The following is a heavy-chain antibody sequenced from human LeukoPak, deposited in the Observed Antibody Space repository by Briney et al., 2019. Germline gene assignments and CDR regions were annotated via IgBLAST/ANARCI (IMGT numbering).Heavy chain of an antibody. J-gene: IGHJ4*02. Sequence: GGSLRLSCAASGFTFDDYGMSRVRQAPGKGLEWVSGINWNGGSTGYADSVKGRFTTSRDNAKNSLYLQMNSLRAEDTALYYCARGGYSIAAAGRGDYWGQGTLVTVSS. CDR3: ARGGYSIAAAGRGDY. CDR2: INWNGGST. D-gene: IGHD6-13*01. CDR1: GFTFDDYG. V-gene: IGHV3-20*04.